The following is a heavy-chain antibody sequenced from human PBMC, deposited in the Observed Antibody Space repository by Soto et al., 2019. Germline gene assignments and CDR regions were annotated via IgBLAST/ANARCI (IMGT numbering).Heavy chain of an antibody. CDR2: IYHSGST. V-gene: IGHV4-30-2*01. CDR3: ARGGRGYCSSTSCRNWFDP. CDR1: GGSISSGGYS. D-gene: IGHD2-2*01. J-gene: IGHJ5*02. Sequence: LSLTCAVSGGSISSGGYSWSWIRQPPGKGLEWIGYIYHSGSTYYNPSLKSRVTISVDRSKNQFSLKLSSVTAADTAVYYCARGGRGYCSSTSCRNWFDPWGQGTLVTVSS.